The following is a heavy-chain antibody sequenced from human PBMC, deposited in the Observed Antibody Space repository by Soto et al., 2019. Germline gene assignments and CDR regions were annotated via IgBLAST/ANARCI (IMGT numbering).Heavy chain of an antibody. Sequence: PSETLSLTCTVSGGSISSFYWSWVRQTPGKGLEWIGYISYSGSTNYNPSLNSRVTISVDTSKKQFSLKLTSVTTADTAVYYCTRRQGSYLDRWGQGTLVTVSS. D-gene: IGHD3-10*01. V-gene: IGHV4-59*01. J-gene: IGHJ4*02. CDR1: GGSISSFY. CDR3: TRRQGSYLDR. CDR2: ISYSGST.